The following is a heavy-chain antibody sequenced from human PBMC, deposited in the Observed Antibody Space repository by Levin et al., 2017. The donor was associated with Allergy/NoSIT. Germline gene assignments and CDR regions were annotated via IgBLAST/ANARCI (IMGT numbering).Heavy chain of an antibody. Sequence: PGGSLRLSCAASGFPFSSYWMSWVRQAPGKGLEWVANIKEDGSEKYYVDFVKGRFTISRDNAKNSRDSAKNSLYLQMNSLRVEDTAVYYCARGYYGMDVWGQGTTVTVSS. CDR1: GFPFSSYW. V-gene: IGHV3-7*01. CDR2: IKEDGSEK. CDR3: ARGYYGMDV. J-gene: IGHJ6*02.